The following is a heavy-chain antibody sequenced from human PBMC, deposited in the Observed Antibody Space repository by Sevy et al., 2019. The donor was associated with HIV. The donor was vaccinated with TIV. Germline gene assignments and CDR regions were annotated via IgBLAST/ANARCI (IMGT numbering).Heavy chain of an antibody. D-gene: IGHD3-22*01. V-gene: IGHV3-7*03. J-gene: IGHJ4*02. Sequence: GESLKISCAASAFTFSTYWMTWVRQAPGKGLEWVANIKQDGSEKYYVDSVKGRFTISRDNARNSLYLQMNSLRAEDTAVYYCARKYCYDTGGFDYWGQGTLVTVSS. CDR1: AFTFSTYW. CDR3: ARKYCYDTGGFDY. CDR2: IKQDGSEK.